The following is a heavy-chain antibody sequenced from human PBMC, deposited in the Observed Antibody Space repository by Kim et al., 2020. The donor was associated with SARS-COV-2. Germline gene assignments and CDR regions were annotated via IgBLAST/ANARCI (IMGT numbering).Heavy chain of an antibody. D-gene: IGHD1-26*01. Sequence: ASVKVSCKASGYTFTSYYMHWVRQAPGQGLEWMGIINPSGGSTSYAQKFQGRVTMTRDTSTSTVYMELSSLRSEDTAVYYCARGELWPQVYYYYGMDVWGQGTTVTVSS. CDR1: GYTFTSYY. J-gene: IGHJ6*02. CDR3: ARGELWPQVYYYYGMDV. CDR2: INPSGGST. V-gene: IGHV1-46*01.